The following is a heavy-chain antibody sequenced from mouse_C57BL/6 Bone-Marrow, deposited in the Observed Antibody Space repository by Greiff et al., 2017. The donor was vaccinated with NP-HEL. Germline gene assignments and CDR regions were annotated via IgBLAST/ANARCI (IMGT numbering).Heavy chain of an antibody. D-gene: IGHD2-2*01. Sequence: DVQLQESGPVLVKPGASVKMSCKASGYTFTDYYMNWVKQSHGKSLEWIGVINPYNGGTSYNQKFKGKATLTVDKSSSTAYMELNSLTSEDSAVYYCARGRLRRGFAYWGQGTLVTVSA. CDR1: GYTFTDYY. V-gene: IGHV1-19*01. J-gene: IGHJ3*01. CDR2: INPYNGGT. CDR3: ARGRLRRGFAY.